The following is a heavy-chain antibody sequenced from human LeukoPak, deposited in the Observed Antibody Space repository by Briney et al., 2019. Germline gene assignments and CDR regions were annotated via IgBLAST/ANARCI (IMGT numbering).Heavy chain of an antibody. CDR1: EFTFDDYG. V-gene: IGHV3-20*04. J-gene: IGHJ4*02. Sequence: GGSLRLSCAASEFTFDDYGMSWVRQAPGKGLEWVSGTNWNGGSTGYADSVKGRFTISRDNAKNSLYLQMNSLRAEDTALYYCARDRVPYDFWSGYVWGQGTLVTVSS. CDR2: TNWNGGST. D-gene: IGHD3-3*01. CDR3: ARDRVPYDFWSGYV.